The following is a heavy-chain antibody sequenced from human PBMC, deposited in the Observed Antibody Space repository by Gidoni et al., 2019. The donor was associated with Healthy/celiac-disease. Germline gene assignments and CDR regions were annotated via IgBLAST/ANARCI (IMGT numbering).Heavy chain of an antibody. Sequence: GGNTGYAQKFQGRVTMTRNTSISTAYMELSSLRSEDTAVYYCARVGDYYDSSGYYGLAFDIWGQGTMVTVSS. CDR2: GGNT. D-gene: IGHD3-22*01. CDR3: ARVGDYYDSSGYYGLAFDI. V-gene: IGHV1-8*01. J-gene: IGHJ3*02.